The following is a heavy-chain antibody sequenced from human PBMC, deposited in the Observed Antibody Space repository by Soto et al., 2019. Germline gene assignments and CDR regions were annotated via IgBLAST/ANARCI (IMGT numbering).Heavy chain of an antibody. CDR1: GYSFTSYW. CDR2: IYPGDSDT. D-gene: IGHD4-17*01. V-gene: IGHV5-51*01. CDR3: ARPPELYGDPMGDAFAI. J-gene: IGHJ3*02. Sequence: PGDTLKISCKGSGYSFTSYWIGLVRQMPGKGLEYMGIIYPGDSDTRYSPSFQGQVTISADKSISTAYLQWSSLKASDTAMYYCARPPELYGDPMGDAFAIWGQGTMVTVSS.